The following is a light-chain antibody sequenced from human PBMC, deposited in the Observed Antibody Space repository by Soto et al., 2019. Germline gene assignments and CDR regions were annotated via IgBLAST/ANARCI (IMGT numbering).Light chain of an antibody. V-gene: IGLV3-21*02. CDR3: QVWDSGSDHWV. Sequence: SYELTQPPSVSVAPGQTARITCGGTNIGSKSVHWYQQKPGQAPVLVVYDDSDRPSGIPERFSGSNSGNTATLTISRVEAGDEADYYCQVWDSGSDHWVFGGGTKVTVL. CDR1: NIGSKS. CDR2: DDS. J-gene: IGLJ3*02.